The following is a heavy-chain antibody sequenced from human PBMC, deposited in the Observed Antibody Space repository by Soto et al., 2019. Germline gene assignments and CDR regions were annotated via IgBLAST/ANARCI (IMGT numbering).Heavy chain of an antibody. CDR3: ARLGVVTGTASYFDS. Sequence: SSETLSLTCTVSGGSISSSNYYWGWIRQPPGKGLEWIGNIYYSGSTYYNPSLKSRVTVSVDTSKNQFSLKLSSVTAADTAVYYCARLGVVTGTASYFDSWGQGSLVTVSS. D-gene: IGHD2-21*02. CDR1: GGSISSSNYY. V-gene: IGHV4-39*01. J-gene: IGHJ4*02. CDR2: IYYSGST.